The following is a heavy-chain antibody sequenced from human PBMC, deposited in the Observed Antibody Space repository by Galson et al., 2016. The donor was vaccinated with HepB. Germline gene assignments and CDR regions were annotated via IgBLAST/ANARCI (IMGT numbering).Heavy chain of an antibody. Sequence: SLRLSCAASGLSVGNSYMSWVRQAPGKGLDWVSTIYSEGNTYYADSVKGRFTISKDSPKNTLYLQMSSLRAEDTAVYYCARDNSEVYYYAMDVWGQGTTVTVSS. D-gene: IGHD1-26*01. V-gene: IGHV3-53*01. CDR2: IYSEGNT. CDR1: GLSVGNSY. J-gene: IGHJ6*02. CDR3: ARDNSEVYYYAMDV.